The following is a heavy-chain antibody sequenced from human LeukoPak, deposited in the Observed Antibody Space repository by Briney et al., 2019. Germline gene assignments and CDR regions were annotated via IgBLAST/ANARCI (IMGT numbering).Heavy chain of an antibody. J-gene: IGHJ4*02. D-gene: IGHD2-15*01. CDR3: ARTYCIGSSCPGVFEY. V-gene: IGHV3-74*01. Sequence: QPGGSLRLSCVASGFTFRSYRMHWVRQAPGKGLVWISLINSDESNTNYADSVKGRFIISRDNAKNTLYLQMNSLRAEDTAVYYCARTYCIGSSCPGVFEYWGQGTLVTVSS. CDR1: GFTFRSYR. CDR2: INSDESNT.